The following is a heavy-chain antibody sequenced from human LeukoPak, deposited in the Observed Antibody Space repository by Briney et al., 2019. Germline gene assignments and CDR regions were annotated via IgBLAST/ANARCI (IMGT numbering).Heavy chain of an antibody. V-gene: IGHV3-23*01. CDR1: GFTFSIYA. CDR3: ARGQGGVMITFGGVIVFDY. CDR2: ISGSGGTT. D-gene: IGHD3-16*02. Sequence: AGGSLRLSCAASGFTFSIYAMGWVRQAPGKGLEWVSAISGSGGTTYYADSVKGRFTVSRDNSMNTLYLQMNTRRAEDTAVYYCARGQGGVMITFGGVIVFDYWGQGTLVPVSS. J-gene: IGHJ4*02.